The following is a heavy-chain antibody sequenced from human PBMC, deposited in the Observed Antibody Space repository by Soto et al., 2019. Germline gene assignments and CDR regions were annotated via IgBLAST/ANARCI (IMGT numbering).Heavy chain of an antibody. V-gene: IGHV3-23*01. J-gene: IGHJ4*02. CDR1: GFTFSSYA. CDR3: AKRAHGLYVDY. Sequence: EVQLLESGGGLVQPGGSLRLSCAASGFTFSSYAMNWVRQAPGKGLEWVSVISGSGDNTYYADSVRGRFTISRDNSRKTLYLRMNSLRAEDTAVYYCAKRAHGLYVDYWGQGTLVTVSS. CDR2: ISGSGDNT.